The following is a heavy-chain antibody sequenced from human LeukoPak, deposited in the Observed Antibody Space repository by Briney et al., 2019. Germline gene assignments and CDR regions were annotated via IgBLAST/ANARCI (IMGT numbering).Heavy chain of an antibody. CDR2: ISSSSSYI. V-gene: IGHV3-21*01. Sequence: GGSLRLSCAASGFTFSSYSMNWVRQAPGKGLEWVSSISSSSSYIYYADSLKGRFTISRDNAKNSLYLQMNSLRAEDTAVYYCVREVRAGRVDYWGQGTVVSVSS. D-gene: IGHD3-10*01. CDR1: GFTFSSYS. J-gene: IGHJ4*02. CDR3: VREVRAGRVDY.